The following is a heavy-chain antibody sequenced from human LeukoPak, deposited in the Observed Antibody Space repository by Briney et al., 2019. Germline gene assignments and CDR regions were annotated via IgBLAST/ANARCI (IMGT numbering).Heavy chain of an antibody. CDR2: IWYDGSNK. CDR1: GFTFSSYG. J-gene: IGHJ4*02. CDR3: ARDLVRGGDGTFDY. D-gene: IGHD2-21*02. V-gene: IGHV3-33*01. Sequence: PGGSLRLSCAASGFTFSSYGMHWVRQAPGKGLEWVAVIWYDGSNKYYADSVKGRFTISRDNSKNTLYLQVNSLRAEDTAVYYCARDLVRGGDGTFDYWGQGTLVTVSS.